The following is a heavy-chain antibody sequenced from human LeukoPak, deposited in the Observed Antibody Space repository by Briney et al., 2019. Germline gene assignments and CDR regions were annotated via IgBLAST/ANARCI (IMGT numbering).Heavy chain of an antibody. CDR1: GFTFSSYA. J-gene: IGHJ3*02. CDR2: ISGSGGST. D-gene: IGHD4-23*01. V-gene: IGHV3-23*01. Sequence: GGSLRLSCAASGFTFSSYAMSWVRQAPGKGLGWVSAISGSGGSTYYADSVKGRFTISRDSSKNTLYLQMNSLRAEDTAVYYCAKDPTVDDAFDIWSQGTMVTVSS. CDR3: AKDPTVDDAFDI.